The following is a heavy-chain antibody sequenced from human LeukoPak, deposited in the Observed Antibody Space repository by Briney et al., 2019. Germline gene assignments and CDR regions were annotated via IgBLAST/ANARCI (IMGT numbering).Heavy chain of an antibody. D-gene: IGHD3-16*01. Sequence: GGSLRLSCVVSGITLSNYGMSWVRQAPGKGLEWVSGISERGGSTNYADSVKGRFIISRDTSKNTVYLQMNSLRVEDTAVYYCAEAAGGSSDYWGQGTLVTVSS. CDR1: GITLSNYG. CDR2: ISERGGST. V-gene: IGHV3-23*01. J-gene: IGHJ4*02. CDR3: AEAAGGSSDY.